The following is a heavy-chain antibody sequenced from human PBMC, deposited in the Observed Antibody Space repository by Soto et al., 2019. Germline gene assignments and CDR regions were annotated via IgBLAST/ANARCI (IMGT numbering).Heavy chain of an antibody. CDR2: FDPEDGET. D-gene: IGHD1-1*01. Sequence: ASVKVSCKVSGYTLTELSMHWVRQAPGKGLEWMGGFDPEDGETIYAQKFQGRVTMTEDTSTDTAYMELSSLRSEDTAVYYCATDLLQLEPIYYGMDVPGQGTMVTVSS. CDR1: GYTLTELS. J-gene: IGHJ6*02. V-gene: IGHV1-24*01. CDR3: ATDLLQLEPIYYGMDV.